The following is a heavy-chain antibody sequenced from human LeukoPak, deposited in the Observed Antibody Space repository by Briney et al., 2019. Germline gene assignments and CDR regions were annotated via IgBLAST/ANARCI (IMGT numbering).Heavy chain of an antibody. Sequence: ASVKVSCKASGYTFTGYYMHWVRQAPGQGLEWMGWINPNSGGTNYAQKFQGRVTMTRDTSISTAYMELSRLRSDDTAVYYCAREREVRPDNWFDSWGQGTLVTVSS. V-gene: IGHV1-2*02. J-gene: IGHJ5*01. CDR1: GYTFTGYY. CDR2: INPNSGGT. D-gene: IGHD3-10*01. CDR3: AREREVRPDNWFDS.